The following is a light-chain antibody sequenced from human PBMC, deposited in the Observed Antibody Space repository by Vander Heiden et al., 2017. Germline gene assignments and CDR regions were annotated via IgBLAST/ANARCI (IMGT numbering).Light chain of an antibody. CDR2: QDD. V-gene: IGLV3-1*01. Sequence: SYALTQPPSASVSPGQPASLPCSGDKLGEKYACWYQQKPGQSPVLVIYQDDKRPSGIPERFSGSNSGNTATLTISGTQAMDEADYYCQAWDSDAYFFGTGTRVSVL. CDR3: QAWDSDAYF. J-gene: IGLJ1*01. CDR1: KLGEKY.